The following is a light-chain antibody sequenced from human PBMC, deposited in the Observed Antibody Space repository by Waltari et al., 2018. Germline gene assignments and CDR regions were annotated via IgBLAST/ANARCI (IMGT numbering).Light chain of an antibody. CDR3: QHFLDSLWA. V-gene: IGKV3-20*01. Sequence: VVTQSPGTLSLSPGERATLSCRTSHSVSGGYPAWYQQKPGQPPRVLLYSASMRAPGVPDRFTGSVSGTDFTLTISRLEPEDFAVYYCQHFLDSLWAFGQGTKVEVK. CDR1: HSVSGGY. J-gene: IGKJ1*01. CDR2: SAS.